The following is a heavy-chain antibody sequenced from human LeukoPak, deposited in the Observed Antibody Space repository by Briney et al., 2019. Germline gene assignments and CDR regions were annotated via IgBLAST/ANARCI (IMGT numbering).Heavy chain of an antibody. Sequence: PGGSLRLSCAASGFTFSDYYMGWIRQAPGKGLEWVSYISSSGSTIYYADSVKGRFTISRDNAKNSLYLQMNSLRAEDTAVYYCARVYYDFWSGYSNNFDYWGQGTLVTVSS. V-gene: IGHV3-11*04. CDR3: ARVYYDFWSGYSNNFDY. D-gene: IGHD3-3*01. CDR1: GFTFSDYY. J-gene: IGHJ4*02. CDR2: ISSSGSTI.